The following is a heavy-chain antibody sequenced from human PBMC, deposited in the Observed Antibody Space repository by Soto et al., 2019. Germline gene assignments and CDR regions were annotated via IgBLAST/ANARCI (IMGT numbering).Heavy chain of an antibody. CDR2: IKSRTDGGTT. CDR3: TTAYRGPDFDY. Sequence: EVLLVESGGGLVKPGGSLRLSCAASGFTFENAWMSWVRQAPGKGLEWVGRIKSRTDGGTTDYAAPVKGRFTISRDDSSNTLFLEMNSPKIDDTGVYFCTTAYRGPDFDYWGQGTLVTVSS. V-gene: IGHV3-15*01. J-gene: IGHJ4*02. CDR1: GFTFENAW. D-gene: IGHD3-10*01.